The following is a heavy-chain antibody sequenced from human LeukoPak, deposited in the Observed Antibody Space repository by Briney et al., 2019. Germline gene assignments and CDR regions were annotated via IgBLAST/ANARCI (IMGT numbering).Heavy chain of an antibody. CDR1: GNSISSGYY. Sequence: PSETLSLTCTVSGNSISSGYYWAWIRQPPGKGLEWIGSVYHTGSTYYNPSLKSRVTISVDTSKNQFSLKLSSVTAADTAVYYCAFLKTYYDSSGYYFDAFDIWGQGTMVTVSS. D-gene: IGHD3-22*01. CDR2: VYHTGST. J-gene: IGHJ3*02. CDR3: AFLKTYYDSSGYYFDAFDI. V-gene: IGHV4-38-2*02.